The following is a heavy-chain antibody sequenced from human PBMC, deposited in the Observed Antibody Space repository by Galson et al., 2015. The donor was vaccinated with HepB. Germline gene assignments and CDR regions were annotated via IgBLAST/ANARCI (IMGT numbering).Heavy chain of an antibody. J-gene: IGHJ4*02. CDR1: GFPFSIYT. CDR2: ISGSSDYI. V-gene: IGHV3-21*01. Sequence: SLRLSCAGFGFPFSIYTINWVRQAPGKGLEWVSSISGSSDYIFYGDSVKGRFTISRDNANNSLHLQMDSLRAEDTAVYFCARGYSAPHVNSSGYYTVFDFWGQGTLVTVSS. D-gene: IGHD3-22*01. CDR3: ARGYSAPHVNSSGYYTVFDF.